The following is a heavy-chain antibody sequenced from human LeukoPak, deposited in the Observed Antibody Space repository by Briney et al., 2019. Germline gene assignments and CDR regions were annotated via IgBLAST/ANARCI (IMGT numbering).Heavy chain of an antibody. J-gene: IGHJ5*02. V-gene: IGHV1-2*02. Sequence: GASVKVSCKASGYTFTGYYMHWVRQAPGQGLEWMGWINPNSGGTNYAQKFQGRVTMTRDTSISTAYMELSRLRSDDTAVYYCARGLYSGSLNWFDPWGQGTLVTVSS. CDR3: ARGLYSGSLNWFDP. D-gene: IGHD1-26*01. CDR2: INPNSGGT. CDR1: GYTFTGYY.